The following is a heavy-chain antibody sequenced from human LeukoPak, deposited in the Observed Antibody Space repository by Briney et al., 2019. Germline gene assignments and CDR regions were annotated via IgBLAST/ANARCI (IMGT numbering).Heavy chain of an antibody. CDR3: ARAHSSSRMMADY. V-gene: IGHV4-59*01. CDR2: IYYSGGT. CDR1: GGSISSYY. Sequence: PSETLSLTCTVSGGSISSYYWSWIRQPPGKGLEWIGYIYYSGGTNYNPSLKSRVTISVDTSKNQFSLKLSSVTAADTAVYYCARAHSSSRMMADYWGQGTLVTVSS. J-gene: IGHJ4*02. D-gene: IGHD6-13*01.